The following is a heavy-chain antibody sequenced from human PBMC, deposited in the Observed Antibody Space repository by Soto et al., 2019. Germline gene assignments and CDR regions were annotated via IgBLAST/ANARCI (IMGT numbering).Heavy chain of an antibody. V-gene: IGHV1-18*01. CDR3: ARGPARGNPGAVSVNWFDP. D-gene: IGHD6-19*01. Sequence: QAQLVQSGVEVKKPGASVKISCKASGYTFTSSGITWVRQAPGQGLAWMGWINAYNGITYYAQSLQDRVTMTTDTPTNTAYREVRSLRSGDTAVYSCARGPARGNPGAVSVNWFDPWGQGTLVTVSS. CDR2: INAYNGIT. J-gene: IGHJ5*02. CDR1: GYTFTSSG.